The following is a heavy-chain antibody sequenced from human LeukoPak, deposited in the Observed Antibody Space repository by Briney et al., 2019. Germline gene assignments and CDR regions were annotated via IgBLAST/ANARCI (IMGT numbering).Heavy chain of an antibody. J-gene: IGHJ4*02. CDR3: ARGSYYFDY. Sequence: GSLRLSCVASGFTFSSYSMNWVRQPPGKGLEWIGEINHSGSTNYNPSLKSRVTISVDTSKNQFSLKLSSVTAADTAVYYCARGSYYFDYWGQGTLVTVSS. CDR2: INHSGST. V-gene: IGHV4-34*01. CDR1: GFTFSSYS.